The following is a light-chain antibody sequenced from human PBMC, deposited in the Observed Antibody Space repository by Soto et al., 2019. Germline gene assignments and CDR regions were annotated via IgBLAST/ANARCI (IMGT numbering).Light chain of an antibody. J-gene: IGKJ1*01. CDR3: QQYHIWPSWT. CDR1: QSISAW. V-gene: IGKV1-5*03. Sequence: DIQMTQSPSTLSASVGDRVAITCRASQSISAWLAWYQQKPGKAPRLLIYKASTLEIGVPSRFSGSGSGTDFTLTISSLQSEDFAVYFCQQYHIWPSWTFGQGTKVDIK. CDR2: KAS.